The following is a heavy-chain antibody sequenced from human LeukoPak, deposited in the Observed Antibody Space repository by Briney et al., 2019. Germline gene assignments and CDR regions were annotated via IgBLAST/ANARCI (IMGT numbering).Heavy chain of an antibody. CDR3: ARDGVLVGSTVLNY. Sequence: ASVKVSCKPSGYPFTNFYTHWVRQAPGQGLEWMGWVNPKSGDTKYAQKFQDRISMTRDTSISTAYMEVNRLTSDDSAVYYCARDGVLVGSTVLNYWGQGTLVTVTS. CDR2: VNPKSGDT. V-gene: IGHV1-2*02. D-gene: IGHD1-26*01. J-gene: IGHJ4*01. CDR1: GYPFTNFY.